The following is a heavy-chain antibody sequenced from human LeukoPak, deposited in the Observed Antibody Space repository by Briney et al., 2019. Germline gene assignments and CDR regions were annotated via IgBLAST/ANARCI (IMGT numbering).Heavy chain of an antibody. CDR2: IIPIFSTA. J-gene: IGHJ4*02. CDR1: GGTFSISA. V-gene: IGHV1-69*13. D-gene: IGHD5-12*01. CDR3: ARTPLRPAATTPRQLDY. Sequence: SVRVSYKASGGTFSISAISWVRQAPGQGREWMGGIIPIFSTADYAQKFHGRVTIPADESTSTAYMELSSLRSEDTAVFYCARTPLRPAATTPRQLDYWGQGTLVTVSS.